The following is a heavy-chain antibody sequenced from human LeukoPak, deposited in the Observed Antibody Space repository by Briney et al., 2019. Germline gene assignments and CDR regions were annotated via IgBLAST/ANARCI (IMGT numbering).Heavy chain of an antibody. V-gene: IGHV1-69*13. Sequence: SVKVSCKASGGTFSSYAISWVRRAPGQGLEWMGGIIPIFGTANYAQKFQGRVTITADESTSTAYMELSSLRSEDTAVYYCARARFGELFFFDYWGQGTLVTVSS. CDR3: ARARFGELFFFDY. CDR2: IIPIFGTA. D-gene: IGHD3-10*01. CDR1: GGTFSSYA. J-gene: IGHJ4*02.